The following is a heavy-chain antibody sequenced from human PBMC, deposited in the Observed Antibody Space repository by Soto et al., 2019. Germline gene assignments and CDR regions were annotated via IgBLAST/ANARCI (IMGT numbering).Heavy chain of an antibody. D-gene: IGHD3-3*01. CDR3: AKGHDVWTTYSYYYGKYG. J-gene: IGHJ6*02. CDR1: GLSFSKYA. Sequence: GGSLRLSCAPSGLSFSKYAMNWVRQAPGKGLEWVSGISSSGGSTAYGDSVKGRFTISRDNSRNTLYLQMNSLRADDAAVYFCAKGHDVWTTYSYYYGKYGWGQGTTVTGAS. CDR2: ISSSGGST. V-gene: IGHV3-23*01.